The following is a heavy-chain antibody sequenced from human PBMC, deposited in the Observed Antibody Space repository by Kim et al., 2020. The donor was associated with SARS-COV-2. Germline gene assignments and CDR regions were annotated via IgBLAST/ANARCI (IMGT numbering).Heavy chain of an antibody. Sequence: GGSLRLSCAASGFTFSSYAMHWVRQAPGKGLEWVAVISYDGSNKYYADSVKGRFTISRDNSKNTLYLQMNSLRAEDTAVYYCARDQGLLLIMWFDPWGQGTLVTVSS. CDR1: GFTFSSYA. CDR3: ARDQGLLLIMWFDP. CDR2: ISYDGSNK. V-gene: IGHV3-30*04. J-gene: IGHJ5*02. D-gene: IGHD2-2*01.